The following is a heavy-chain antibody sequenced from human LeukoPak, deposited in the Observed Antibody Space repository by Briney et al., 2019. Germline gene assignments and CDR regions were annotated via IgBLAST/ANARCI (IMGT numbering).Heavy chain of an antibody. CDR2: ISSSSNYI. CDR3: ARAGGSGTTLDY. Sequence: PGGSLRLSCAASGFTFSSYSMNWVRQAPGKGLEWVSSISSSSNYIYYADSVKGRFTISRDNAKNSLYLQMNSLRAEDTAVYYCARAGGSGTTLDYWGQGTLVTVSS. V-gene: IGHV3-21*01. D-gene: IGHD3-10*01. CDR1: GFTFSSYS. J-gene: IGHJ4*02.